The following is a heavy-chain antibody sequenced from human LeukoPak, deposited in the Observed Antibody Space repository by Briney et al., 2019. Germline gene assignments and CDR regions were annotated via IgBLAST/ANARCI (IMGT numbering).Heavy chain of an antibody. Sequence: SETLSLTCTVSGGSISSYYWSWVRQPPGKGLEWIGYIYYSGSTNYNPSLKRRVTISVDTSKNQFSLKLSSVTAADTAVYYCARSSTSHSHFDYWGQGTLVTASS. CDR1: GGSISSYY. CDR2: IYYSGST. CDR3: ARSSTSHSHFDY. J-gene: IGHJ4*02. D-gene: IGHD2-2*01. V-gene: IGHV4-59*01.